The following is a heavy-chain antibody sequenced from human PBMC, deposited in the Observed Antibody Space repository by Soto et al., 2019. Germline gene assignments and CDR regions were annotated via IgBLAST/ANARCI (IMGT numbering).Heavy chain of an antibody. Sequence: ASVKVSCKASGGTFSSYAISWVRQAPGQGLEWMGGIIPIFGTANYAQKFQGRVTITADESTSTAYMELSSLRSEDTAVYYCASLDYCSSTSCYPVGNGMDVWGQGTTVTVSS. CDR2: IIPIFGTA. CDR3: ASLDYCSSTSCYPVGNGMDV. J-gene: IGHJ6*02. CDR1: GGTFSSYA. D-gene: IGHD2-2*01. V-gene: IGHV1-69*01.